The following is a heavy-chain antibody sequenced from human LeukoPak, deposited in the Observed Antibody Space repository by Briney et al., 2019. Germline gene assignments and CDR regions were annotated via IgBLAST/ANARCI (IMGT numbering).Heavy chain of an antibody. CDR2: ISSHNSNT. J-gene: IGHJ3*02. CDR1: GYTLTTYP. Sequence: ASVKVSCKASGYTLTTYPITWARQAPGQGLEWMGWISSHNSNTNYARKFQGRVTMTTDTSTATAYMELRSLTSDDTAVYFCARSLTQKHIVLMVYPNWSDAFDIWGQGTMVTVSS. CDR3: ARSLTQKHIVLMVYPNWSDAFDI. D-gene: IGHD2-8*01. V-gene: IGHV1-18*01.